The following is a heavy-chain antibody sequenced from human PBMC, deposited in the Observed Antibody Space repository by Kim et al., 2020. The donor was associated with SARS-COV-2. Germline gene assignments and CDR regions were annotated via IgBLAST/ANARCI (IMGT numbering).Heavy chain of an antibody. D-gene: IGHD6-6*01. CDR1: GGSISSGVYY. J-gene: IGHJ4*02. CDR2: IYYSGST. V-gene: IGHV4-31*03. CDR3: ARISSSSGVEDY. Sequence: SETLSLTCTVSGGSISSGVYYWSWIRQHPGKGLEWIGYIYYSGSTYYTPSLKSRVTISVDTSKNQFSLKLSSVTAADTAVYYCARISSSSGVEDYWGQGT.